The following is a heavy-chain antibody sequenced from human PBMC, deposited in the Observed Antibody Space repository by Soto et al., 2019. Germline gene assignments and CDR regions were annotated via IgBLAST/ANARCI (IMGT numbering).Heavy chain of an antibody. Sequence: SQTLPLPCTVSGVSITSHYWRCIRQSPEKGLEWIAYMHHSGSTNYNPSLKSRVTVSIDTSKSQVSLKLSSVTAADSAVYFGERQTDSYYSFDAFASWGQGTMVTVPS. V-gene: IGHV4-59*08. J-gene: IGHJ3*02. CDR1: GVSITSHY. CDR2: MHHSGST. D-gene: IGHD3-22*01. CDR3: ERQTDSYYSFDAFAS.